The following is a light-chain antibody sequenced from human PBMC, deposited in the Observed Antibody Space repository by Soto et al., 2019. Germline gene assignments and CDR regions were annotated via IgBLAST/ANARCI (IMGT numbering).Light chain of an antibody. J-gene: IGKJ2*01. Sequence: DIQMTQSPSSLSASVGDRVTITCRASQSISSYLNWYQQKPGKAPKLLIYAASSLQSGVPSRFXXXXXXXXXXXXIXSLQPEDFATYYCQQSYSTPYTFGQGTKLEIK. CDR2: AAS. V-gene: IGKV1-39*01. CDR1: QSISSY. CDR3: QQSYSTPYT.